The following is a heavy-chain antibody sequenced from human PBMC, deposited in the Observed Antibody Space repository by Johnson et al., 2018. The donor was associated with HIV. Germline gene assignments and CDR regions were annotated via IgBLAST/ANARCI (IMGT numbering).Heavy chain of an antibody. CDR1: GFTFDDYG. V-gene: IGHV3-20*04. Sequence: VQLVESGGGVVRPGGSLRLSCAASGFTFDDYGMSWVRQAPGKGLEWVSRINSDGTSTSYADSVKGRFTISRDNAKNTLHLQMNSLRAEDTAVYYCARPTAMVRGAFDIWGQGTMVTVSS. CDR3: ARPTAMVRGAFDI. CDR2: INSDGTST. D-gene: IGHD5-18*01. J-gene: IGHJ3*02.